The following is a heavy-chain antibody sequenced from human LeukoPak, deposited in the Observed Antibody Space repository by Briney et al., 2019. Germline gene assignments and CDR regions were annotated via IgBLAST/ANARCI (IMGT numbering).Heavy chain of an antibody. CDR3: ARRPVRQLWFRGAFDY. D-gene: IGHD5-18*01. CDR1: GGSISSSSYY. V-gene: IGHV4-39*01. CDR2: IYYSGST. Sequence: PSETLSLTCTVSGGSISSSSYYWGWIRQPPGKGLEWIGSIYYSGSTYYNPSLKSRVTISVDTSKNQFSLKLSSVTAADTAVYYCARRPVRQLWFRGAFDYWGQGTLVTVSS. J-gene: IGHJ4*02.